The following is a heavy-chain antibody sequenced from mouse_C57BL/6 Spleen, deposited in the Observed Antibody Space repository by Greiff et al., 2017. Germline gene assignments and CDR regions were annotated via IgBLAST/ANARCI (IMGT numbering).Heavy chain of an antibody. CDR1: GYTFTSYW. D-gene: IGHD1-1*01. CDR2: IDPSDSYT. V-gene: IGHV1-50*01. Sequence: VQLQQPGAELVKPGASVKLSCKASGYTFTSYWMQWVKQRPGQGLEWIGEIDPSDSYTNYNQKFKGKATLTVDTSSSTAYMQLSSLTSEDSAVYYCARYPLYGSLAYWGQGTLVTVSA. J-gene: IGHJ3*01. CDR3: ARYPLYGSLAY.